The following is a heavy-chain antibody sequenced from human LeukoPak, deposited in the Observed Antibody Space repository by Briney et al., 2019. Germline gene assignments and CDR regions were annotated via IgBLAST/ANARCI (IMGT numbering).Heavy chain of an antibody. CDR3: ARDPAAWDY. J-gene: IGHJ4*02. D-gene: IGHD6-13*01. Sequence: GGSLRLSCAASGFSLSSYWMSWVRQAPGKGLEWVANIKEDGSEKYYVDSVKGRFTISRDNAKNSLYLQMNSLRAEDTAVYYCARDPAAWDYWGQGTLVTVSS. V-gene: IGHV3-7*01. CDR1: GFSLSSYW. CDR2: IKEDGSEK.